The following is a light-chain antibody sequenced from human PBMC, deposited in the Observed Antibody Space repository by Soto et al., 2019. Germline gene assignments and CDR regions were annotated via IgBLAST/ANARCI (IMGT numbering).Light chain of an antibody. CDR2: AAS. CDR1: QVIDRY. V-gene: IGKV1-9*01. J-gene: IGKJ4*01. Sequence: DIQLTQSPSFLSASVGVRVTLTCRASQVIDRYLAWYQQKPGQAPKLLIYAASTLQSGVPARFSSSGSGTEFTLTISSLQPEDFATYYCQQRNIDPFTFGGGTKVEIK. CDR3: QQRNIDPFT.